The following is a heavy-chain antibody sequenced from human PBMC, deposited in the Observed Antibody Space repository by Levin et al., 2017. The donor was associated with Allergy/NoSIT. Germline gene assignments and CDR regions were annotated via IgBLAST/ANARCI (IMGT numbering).Heavy chain of an antibody. Sequence: SETLSLTCAVYGGSFSGYFWSWIRQPPGKGLEWIGEINHRGDTNYSPSLKSRFSISVDTSKNQFSLKLSSVTAADTAIYDCARGMTRIYGVVTPRGGDYWGQGSLVTVSS. CDR2: INHRGDT. CDR3: ARGMTRIYGVVTPRGGDY. J-gene: IGHJ4*02. D-gene: IGHD3-3*01. V-gene: IGHV4-34*01. CDR1: GGSFSGYF.